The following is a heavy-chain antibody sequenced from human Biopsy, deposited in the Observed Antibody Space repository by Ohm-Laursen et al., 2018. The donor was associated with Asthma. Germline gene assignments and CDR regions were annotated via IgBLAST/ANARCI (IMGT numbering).Heavy chain of an antibody. V-gene: IGHV3-11*01. CDR3: ARVFESSEWGPFYHFGLDV. J-gene: IGHJ6*02. Sequence: GSLRLSCTASGFSFSDYYMTWMRQAPGKGLEWVSSISSSGSTTYPAESVKGRFTISRDNAQKSLFLQMGSLRAEDTAIYYCARVFESSEWGPFYHFGLDVWGQGTTAAVSS. D-gene: IGHD6-25*01. CDR1: GFSFSDYY. CDR2: ISSSGSTT.